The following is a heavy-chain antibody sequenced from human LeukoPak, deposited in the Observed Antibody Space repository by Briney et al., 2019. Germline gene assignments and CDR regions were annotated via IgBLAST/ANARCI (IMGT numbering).Heavy chain of an antibody. CDR2: INPSGGTT. D-gene: IGHD2-15*01. V-gene: IGHV1-46*01. CDR3: ARDLDIVVVAAALRHYGLDV. CDR1: GYTFTNYY. J-gene: IGHJ6*02. Sequence: ASVKVSCKASGYTFTNYYMHWVRQAPGQGLEWMGIINPSGGTTSYAQKFQGRVTMTRDTSTSTVYMELRSLRSDDTAVYYCARDLDIVVVAAALRHYGLDVWGQGTTVTVSS.